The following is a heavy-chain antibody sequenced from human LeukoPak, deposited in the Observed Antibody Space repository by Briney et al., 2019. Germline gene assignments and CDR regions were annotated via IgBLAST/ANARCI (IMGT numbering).Heavy chain of an antibody. CDR3: ARTPCSGGSCSGGDAFDI. CDR1: GGSISSFY. V-gene: IGHV4-4*07. CDR2: IYTPGRT. J-gene: IGHJ3*02. D-gene: IGHD2-15*01. Sequence: SETLSLTCSASGGSISSFYWSWIRQPAGKGLEWIGRIYTPGRTSYSPSLKSRVSMSEDTSKNQFSLELRSVTAADTAVYYCARTPCSGGSCSGGDAFDIWGQGALVTVSS.